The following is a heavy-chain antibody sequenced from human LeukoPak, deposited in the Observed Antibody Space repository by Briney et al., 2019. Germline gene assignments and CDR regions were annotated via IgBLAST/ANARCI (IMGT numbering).Heavy chain of an antibody. Sequence: SVKVSCTASGGTFSSYAISWVRQAPGQGLEWMGGIIPIFGTANYAQKFQGRVTITADESTSTAYMELSSLRSEDTAVYYCARGNAVVPPYYFDYWGQGTLITVSS. D-gene: IGHD6-19*01. CDR3: ARGNAVVPPYYFDY. CDR2: IIPIFGTA. J-gene: IGHJ4*02. V-gene: IGHV1-69*13. CDR1: GGTFSSYA.